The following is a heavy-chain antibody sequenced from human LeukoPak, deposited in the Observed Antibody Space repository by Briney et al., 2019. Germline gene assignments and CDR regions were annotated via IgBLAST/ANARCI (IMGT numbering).Heavy chain of an antibody. Sequence: GGSLRLSCAASGFTFSSYEMNWVRQAPGKGLEWVSYISSSGSTIYYADSVKGRFTISRDNAKNSLYLQMNSLRAEDTAVYYCARARRGPDYYYYYMDVWGKGTTVTVSS. V-gene: IGHV3-48*03. CDR2: ISSSGSTI. J-gene: IGHJ6*03. D-gene: IGHD3/OR15-3a*01. CDR1: GFTFSSYE. CDR3: ARARRGPDYYYYYMDV.